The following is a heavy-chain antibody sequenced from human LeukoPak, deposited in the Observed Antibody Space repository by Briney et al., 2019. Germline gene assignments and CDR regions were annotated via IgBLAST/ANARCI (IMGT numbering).Heavy chain of an antibody. D-gene: IGHD3-22*01. Sequence: GSLRLSCAASGFTFSSYSMNWVRQAPGKGLEWVSYISSSSSTIYYADSVKGRFTISRDNAKNSLSLQMNSLRAEDTAVYYCARGFHRYYYGSGAYSVYWGQGTLVTVSS. J-gene: IGHJ4*02. CDR1: GFTFSSYS. CDR2: ISSSSSTI. V-gene: IGHV3-48*01. CDR3: ARGFHRYYYGSGAYSVY.